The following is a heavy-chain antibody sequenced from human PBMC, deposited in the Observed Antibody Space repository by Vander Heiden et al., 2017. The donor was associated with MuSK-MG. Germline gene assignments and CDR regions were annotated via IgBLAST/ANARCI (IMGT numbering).Heavy chain of an antibody. D-gene: IGHD3-10*01. Sequence: QVQLVQSGAEVKKPGSSVKVSCKASGGTFSSYAISWVRQAPRQGLEWMGRIIPILGIANYAQKFQGRVTITADKSTSTAYMELSSLRSEDTAVYYCAADPFGCPIGASTAFDYWGQGTLVTVSS. CDR3: AADPFGCPIGASTAFDY. V-gene: IGHV1-69*04. CDR1: GGTFSSYA. CDR2: IIPILGIA. J-gene: IGHJ4*02.